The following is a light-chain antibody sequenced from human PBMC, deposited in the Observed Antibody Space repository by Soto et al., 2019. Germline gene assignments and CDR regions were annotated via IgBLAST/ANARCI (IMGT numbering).Light chain of an antibody. V-gene: IGKV3-20*01. CDR3: QQCSNWVT. CDR1: RSVGSSY. Sequence: HALGIVSRSTGERATLSCSGGRSVGSSYLAWYQQKPGRAPRLLIDGASSRATGIPDRFSGSGSGTDFTLTISRLEPEDLAVYYCQQCSNWVTFGQGTKVDIK. CDR2: GAS. J-gene: IGKJ1*01.